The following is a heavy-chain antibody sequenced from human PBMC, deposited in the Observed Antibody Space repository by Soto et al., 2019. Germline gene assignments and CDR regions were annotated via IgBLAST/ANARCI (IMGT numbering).Heavy chain of an antibody. D-gene: IGHD3-10*01. CDR2: IYASGAT. CDR1: GGSISTYY. Sequence: SETLSLTCTVSGGSISTYYWIWIRQPPGGTLEWIGYIYASGATTYNPSLESRVTMSVDMPNNEFSLELTSLTAADTAVYYCARSHSFDGSIYHYYFDFWGQGTLVTVSS. J-gene: IGHJ4*02. V-gene: IGHV4-59*01. CDR3: ARSHSFDGSIYHYYFDF.